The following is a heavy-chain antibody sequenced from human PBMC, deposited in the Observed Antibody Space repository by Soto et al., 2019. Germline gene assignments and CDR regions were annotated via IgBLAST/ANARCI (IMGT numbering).Heavy chain of an antibody. CDR1: GGTFSSYA. D-gene: IGHD1-1*01. V-gene: IGHV1-69*13. CDR3: AGGKGLDDAFDY. J-gene: IGHJ3*01. Sequence: ASVKVSCKASGGTFSSYAISWVRQAPGQGLEWMGGIIPIFGTANYAQKFQGRVTITADESTSTAYMELSSLRSEDTAFYYWAGGKGLDDAFDYWGQGTMVTVSS. CDR2: IIPIFGTA.